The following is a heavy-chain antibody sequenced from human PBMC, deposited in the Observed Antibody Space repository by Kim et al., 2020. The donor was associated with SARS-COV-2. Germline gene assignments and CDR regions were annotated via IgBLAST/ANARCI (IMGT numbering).Heavy chain of an antibody. Sequence: SVKVSCKASGGTFSSYAISWVRQAPGQGLEWMGGIIPIFGTANYAQKFQGRVTITADESTSTAYMELSSLRSEDTAVYYCAREGDYGYYYYGMDVWGQGTTVTVSS. V-gene: IGHV1-69*13. CDR2: IIPIFGTA. J-gene: IGHJ6*02. CDR1: GGTFSSYA. D-gene: IGHD4-17*01. CDR3: AREGDYGYYYYGMDV.